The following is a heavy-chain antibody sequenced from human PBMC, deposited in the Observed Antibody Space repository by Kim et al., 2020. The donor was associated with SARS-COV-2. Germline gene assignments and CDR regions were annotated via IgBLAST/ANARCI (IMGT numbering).Heavy chain of an antibody. Sequence: GGSLRLSCAASGFTFNSYAMSWVRQAPGKWLEWVSAITGSGVTTYYADSVKGRFTISRDNSKNTLYLQMNSLRAEDTAVYYCAKVRAARRLCFDYWGQGTLVTVSS. CDR1: GFTFNSYA. CDR3: AKVRAARRLCFDY. D-gene: IGHD3-10*01. CDR2: ITGSGVTT. J-gene: IGHJ4*02. V-gene: IGHV3-23*01.